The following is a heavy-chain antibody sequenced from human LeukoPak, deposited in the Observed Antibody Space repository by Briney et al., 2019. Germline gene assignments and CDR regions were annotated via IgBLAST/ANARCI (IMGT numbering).Heavy chain of an antibody. CDR3: ASTGIVAAAGWFDP. D-gene: IGHD6-13*01. Sequence: TSETLSLTCTVSGGSISSGTYYWGWIRQPPGKGLEWIGSMYYSGSTYYNPSLKSRVTISVDTSKNLFSLKLSSVTAADTAVYYCASTGIVAAAGWFDPWGQGTLVTVSS. CDR2: MYYSGST. CDR1: GGSISSGTYY. V-gene: IGHV4-39*01. J-gene: IGHJ5*02.